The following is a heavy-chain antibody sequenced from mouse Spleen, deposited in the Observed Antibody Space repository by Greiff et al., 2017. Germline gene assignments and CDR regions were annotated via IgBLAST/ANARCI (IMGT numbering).Heavy chain of an antibody. CDR1: GYTFTDYA. CDR2: ISTYYGDA. Sequence: QVQLQQSGAELVRPGVSVKISCKGSGYTFTDYAMHWVKQSHAKSLEWIGVISTYYGDASYNQKFKDKATLTVDKSSSTAYMQLSSLTSEDSAVYYCARDGKKDYFDYWGQGTTLTVSS. J-gene: IGHJ2*01. V-gene: IGHV1-67*01. D-gene: IGHD2-1*01. CDR3: ARDGKKDYFDY.